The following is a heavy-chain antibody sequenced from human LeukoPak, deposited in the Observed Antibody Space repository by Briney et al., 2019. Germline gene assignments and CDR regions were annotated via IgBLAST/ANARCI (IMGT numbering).Heavy chain of an antibody. V-gene: IGHV7-4-1*02. J-gene: IGHJ6*03. CDR2: INTNTGNP. D-gene: IGHD3-22*01. Sequence: ASVKVSCKASGYTFTSYGISWVRQAPGQGLEWMGWINTNTGNPTYAQGFTGRFVFSLDTSVSTAYLQISSLKAEDTAVYYCARDGYYCDSSQYYYYYYYMDVWGKGTTVTVSS. CDR1: GYTFTSYG. CDR3: ARDGYYCDSSQYYYYYYYMDV.